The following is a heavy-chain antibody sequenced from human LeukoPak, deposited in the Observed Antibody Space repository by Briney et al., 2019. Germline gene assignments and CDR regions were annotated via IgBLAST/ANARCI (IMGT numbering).Heavy chain of an antibody. D-gene: IGHD2-2*01. V-gene: IGHV1-69*04. CDR3: ARSGKGYCSSTSCYFSPFDP. CDR2: IIPILGIA. CDR1: GGTFSSYA. J-gene: IGHJ5*02. Sequence: SVKVSCKASGGTFSSYAISWVRQAPGQGLEWMGRIIPILGIANYAQRFQGRVTITADKSTSTAYMELSSLRSEDTAVYYCARSGKGYCSSTSCYFSPFDPWGQGTLVTVSS.